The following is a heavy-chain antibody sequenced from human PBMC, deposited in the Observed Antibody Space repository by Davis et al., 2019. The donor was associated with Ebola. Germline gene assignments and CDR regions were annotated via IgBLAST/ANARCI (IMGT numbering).Heavy chain of an antibody. V-gene: IGHV1-46*01. D-gene: IGHD2-15*01. CDR1: GYTFTSYY. CDR2: INPSGGST. CDR3: AREAVVVVAATAYYYYGMDV. J-gene: IGHJ6*04. Sequence: AASVKVSCKASGYTFTSYYMHWVRQAPGQGLEWMGIINPSGGSTSYAQKFQGRVTMTRDTSTSTVYMELSSLRSEDTAVYYCAREAVVVVAATAYYYYGMDVWGKGTTVIVSS.